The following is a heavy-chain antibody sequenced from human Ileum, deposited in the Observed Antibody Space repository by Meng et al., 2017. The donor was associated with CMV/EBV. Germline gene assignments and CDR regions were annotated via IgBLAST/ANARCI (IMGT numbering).Heavy chain of an antibody. CDR2: IKQDGSER. CDR3: ARRSTTGTDAFDI. Sequence: GESLKISCAVSGFTSSCYWMSWFRQAPGKGLEWVANIKQDGSERYYVDSVKGRFTISRDNAKNSVSLQMNSLRAEDTAVYYCARRSTTGTDAFDIWGQGTMVTVSS. CDR1: GFTSSCYW. D-gene: IGHD1-1*01. V-gene: IGHV3-7*03. J-gene: IGHJ3*02.